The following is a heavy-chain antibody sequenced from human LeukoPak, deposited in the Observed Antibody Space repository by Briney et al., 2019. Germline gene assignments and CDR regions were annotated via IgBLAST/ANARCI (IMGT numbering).Heavy chain of an antibody. CDR1: GFRFSTYG. CDR3: ARSTGGDWYAFDI. Sequence: GGSLRLSCAASGFRFSTYGMHWVRQAPGKGLEWVSSISSSGSYIYYADSVKGRFTISRDNAKNSLYLQMNSLRAEDTAVYYCARSTGGDWYAFDIWGQGTMVTVSS. CDR2: ISSSGSYI. J-gene: IGHJ3*02. V-gene: IGHV3-21*01. D-gene: IGHD2-21*02.